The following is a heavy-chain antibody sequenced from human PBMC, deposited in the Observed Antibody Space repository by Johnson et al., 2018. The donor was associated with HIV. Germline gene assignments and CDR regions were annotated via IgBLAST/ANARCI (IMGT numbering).Heavy chain of an antibody. CDR2: ISYDGTKI. D-gene: IGHD6-19*01. Sequence: VQLVESGGGVVQPRRSLRLSCVASGLSFNSYVMHWVRQAPGKGLQWVAVISYDGTKIHYTDSVKGRFTISRDNSKNTLYLQLNSLTAEDTALYYCAKTYSSGWYDAFDIWGQGTMVTVSS. J-gene: IGHJ3*02. CDR1: GLSFNSYV. CDR3: AKTYSSGWYDAFDI. V-gene: IGHV3-30*04.